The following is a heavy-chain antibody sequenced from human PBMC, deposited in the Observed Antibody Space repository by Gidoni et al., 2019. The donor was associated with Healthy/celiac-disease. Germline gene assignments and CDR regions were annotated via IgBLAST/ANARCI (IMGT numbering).Heavy chain of an antibody. Sequence: EVQLVESGGGLVKPGGSLRLSCAASGFTFSSYSMNWVRQAPGKGLEWVSSISSSSSYIYYADSVKGRFTISRDNAKNSLYLQMNSLRAEDTAVYYCARDSVTTGYYYMDVWGKGTTVTVSS. CDR3: ARDSVTTGYYYMDV. CDR2: ISSSSSYI. CDR1: GFTFSSYS. J-gene: IGHJ6*03. V-gene: IGHV3-21*01. D-gene: IGHD4-4*01.